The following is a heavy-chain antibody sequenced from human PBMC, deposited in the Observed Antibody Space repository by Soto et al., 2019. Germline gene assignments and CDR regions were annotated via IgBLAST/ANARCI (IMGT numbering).Heavy chain of an antibody. J-gene: IGHJ4*02. CDR1: GFTFSSYG. V-gene: IGHV3-33*01. CDR3: GRGYYYDSRKCLDY. Sequence: QVQLVESGGGVVQPGRSLRLSCAASGFTFSSYGMHWVRQAPGKGLEWVAVIWYDGSNKYYADSVKGRFTISRDNSKNTLYLQMNSLRAEDTAVYYCGRGYYYDSRKCLDYWGQGTLVTVSS. D-gene: IGHD3-22*01. CDR2: IWYDGSNK.